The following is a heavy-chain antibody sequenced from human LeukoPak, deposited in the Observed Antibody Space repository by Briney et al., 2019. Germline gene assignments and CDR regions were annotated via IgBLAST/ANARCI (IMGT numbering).Heavy chain of an antibody. CDR3: AKDRGFYYYMDV. Sequence: GGSLRLSCAASGFTFSSYAMSWVRQAPGKGLEWVSAISGSGGSTHYADSVKGRFTISRDNSKNTLYLQMNSLRAEDTAVYYCAKDRGFYYYMDVWGKGTTVTVSS. J-gene: IGHJ6*03. V-gene: IGHV3-23*01. CDR1: GFTFSSYA. CDR2: ISGSGGST.